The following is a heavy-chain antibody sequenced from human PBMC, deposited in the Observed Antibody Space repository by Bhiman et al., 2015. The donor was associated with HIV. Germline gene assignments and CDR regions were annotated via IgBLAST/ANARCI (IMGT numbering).Heavy chain of an antibody. D-gene: IGHD1-7*01. CDR3: ARDRPYNWNWGGYFYGLDV. Sequence: EVQLVESGGGLVKPGGSLRLSCAASGFTFSIYSMTWVRQAPGKGLEWVSSITSSSRYIQYADSVKGRFTISRDNAKNSLYLQMNSLRAEDTAVFYCARDRPYNWNWGGYFYGLDVWGQGTTVTVSS. J-gene: IGHJ6*02. CDR1: GFTFSIYS. V-gene: IGHV3-21*03. CDR2: ITSSSRYI.